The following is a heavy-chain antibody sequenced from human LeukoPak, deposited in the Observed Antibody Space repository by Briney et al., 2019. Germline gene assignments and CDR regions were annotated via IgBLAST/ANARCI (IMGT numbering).Heavy chain of an antibody. CDR3: ARGKERLTINYFDY. D-gene: IGHD1-14*01. V-gene: IGHV3-30*01. Sequence: PGRXXXLSCXXSXXXFSSYAMXWVRQAPGKGLEGVAVISYDGSNKYYADSVKGRFTISRDNSKNTLYLQMNSLRAEDTAVYYCARGKERLTINYFDYWGQGTLVTVSS. CDR2: ISYDGSNK. CDR1: XXXFSSYA. J-gene: IGHJ4*02.